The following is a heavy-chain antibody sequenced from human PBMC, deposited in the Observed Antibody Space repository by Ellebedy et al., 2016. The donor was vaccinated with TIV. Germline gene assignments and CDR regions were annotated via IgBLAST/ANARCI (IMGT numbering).Heavy chain of an antibody. CDR2: IYYSGST. Sequence: SETLSLXXTVSGGSISSYYWSWIRQPPGKGLEWIGYIYYSGSTNYNPSLKSRVTISVDTSKNQFSLKLSSVTAADTAVYYCASPPVYDYVWGSYRYVTDYFDYWGQGTLVTVSS. V-gene: IGHV4-59*12. J-gene: IGHJ4*02. CDR1: GGSISSYY. D-gene: IGHD3-16*02. CDR3: ASPPVYDYVWGSYRYVTDYFDY.